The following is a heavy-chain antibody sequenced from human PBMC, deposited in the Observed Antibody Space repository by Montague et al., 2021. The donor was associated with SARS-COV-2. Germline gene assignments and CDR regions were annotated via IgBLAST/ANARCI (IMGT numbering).Heavy chain of an antibody. J-gene: IGHJ4*02. V-gene: IGHV3-21*01. CDR3: ARVPSSSWYFEY. Sequence: SLRLSCAASGFTFSSYGMNWVRQAPGKGLEWVSAISTTGANTYYAGSVKGRFTISRDNAKHSLYLQMSSLRAEDTAVYYCARVPSSSWYFEYWGQGTLVTVSS. D-gene: IGHD6-13*01. CDR2: ISTTGANT. CDR1: GFTFSSYG.